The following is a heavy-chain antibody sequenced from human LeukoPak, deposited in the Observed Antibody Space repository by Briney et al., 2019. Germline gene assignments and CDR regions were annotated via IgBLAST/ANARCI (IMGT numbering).Heavy chain of an antibody. V-gene: IGHV3-7*01. CDR3: ARQSARNWFDP. CDR1: GFAFRTYW. D-gene: IGHD3-3*01. CDR2: INQDGSGK. J-gene: IGHJ5*02. Sequence: PGGSLRLSCAASGFAFRTYWMTWVCQAPGKGLEWVASINQDGSGKYYVDSVKGRFTISRDNTKNSLYLQMNTLRAEDTAVYYCARQSARNWFDPWGQGTLVTVSS.